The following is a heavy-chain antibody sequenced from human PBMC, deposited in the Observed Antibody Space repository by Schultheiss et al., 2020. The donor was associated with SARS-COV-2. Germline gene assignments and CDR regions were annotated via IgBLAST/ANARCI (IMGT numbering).Heavy chain of an antibody. V-gene: IGHV4-4*07. CDR3: ARGVRYTFGGVIVYYFDY. CDR1: GGSISSYY. CDR2: IYTSGST. Sequence: SETLSLTCTVSGGSISSYYWSWIRQPAGKGLEWIGRIYTSGSTNYNPSLKSRVTMSVDTSKNQFSLKLSSVTAADTAVYYCARGVRYTFGGVIVYYFDYWGQGTLVTVSS. D-gene: IGHD3-16*02. J-gene: IGHJ4*02.